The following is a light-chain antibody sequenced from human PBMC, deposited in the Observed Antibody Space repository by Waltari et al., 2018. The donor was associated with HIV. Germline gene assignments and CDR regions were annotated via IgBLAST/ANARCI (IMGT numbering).Light chain of an antibody. CDR3: QSYDSSRSSYV. V-gene: IGLV1-40*01. Sequence: SLLTQPPAVPAAQRQRVTTPPTYTSANIPARFAVPGYQHLPGIPPKLLIYGATNRHSGVPDRFSGSKSGTSASLAITGLQAEDEADYYCQSYDSSRSSYVFASGTRVTVL. CDR1: SANIPARFA. CDR2: GAT. J-gene: IGLJ1*01.